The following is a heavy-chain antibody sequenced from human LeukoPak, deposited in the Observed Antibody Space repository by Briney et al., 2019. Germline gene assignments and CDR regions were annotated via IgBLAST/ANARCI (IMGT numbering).Heavy chain of an antibody. CDR2: IYTSGST. V-gene: IGHV4-61*02. D-gene: IGHD5-12*01. CDR1: GGSISSSSYY. CDR3: ARDGDSGYER. Sequence: KPSETLSLTCTDSGGSISSSSYYWSWIRQPAGKGLEWIGRIYTSGSTNYNPSLKSRVTMSVDTSKNQFSLKLSSVTAADTAVYYRARDGDSGYERWGQGTLVTVSS. J-gene: IGHJ4*02.